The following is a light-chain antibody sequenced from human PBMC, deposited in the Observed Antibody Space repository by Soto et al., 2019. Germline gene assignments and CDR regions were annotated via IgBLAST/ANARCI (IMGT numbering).Light chain of an antibody. CDR2: GAP. Sequence: IQVAQSPPSLSASVGDTVTITCRASQDIRNDLGWYQQKPGRAPKLLIYGAPNLQSGVPSRFSGSVSGTDFTLTISSLQPEDFATYYCLQDYNFPQTFGQGTKVDIK. CDR1: QDIRND. V-gene: IGKV1-6*01. CDR3: LQDYNFPQT. J-gene: IGKJ1*01.